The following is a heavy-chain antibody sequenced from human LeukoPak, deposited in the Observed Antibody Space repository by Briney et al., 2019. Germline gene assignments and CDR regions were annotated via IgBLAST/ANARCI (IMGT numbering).Heavy chain of an antibody. D-gene: IGHD2-21*01. CDR1: GFTFSTYA. CDR2: IKPDGTYK. Sequence: GGSLRLSCAASGFTFSTYAISWVRQAPGKGLEWVANIKPDGTYKQYLESVKGRFTISRDNAKNSLFLQMNSLRAEDTAVYYCAGSHSYAFDSWGQGTLVTVSS. CDR3: AGSHSYAFDS. V-gene: IGHV3-7*04. J-gene: IGHJ4*02.